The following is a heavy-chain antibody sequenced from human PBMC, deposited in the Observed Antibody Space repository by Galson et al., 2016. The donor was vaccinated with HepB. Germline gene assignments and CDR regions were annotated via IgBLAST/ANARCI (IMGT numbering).Heavy chain of an antibody. CDR1: GGSISSSHYY. V-gene: IGHV4-39*01. CDR2: VYYSGTT. CDR3: ARYSSGYRPNFDY. D-gene: IGHD3-22*01. Sequence: SETLSLTCTVSGGSISSSHYYCGWIRQPPGKGLEWIGNVYYSGTTYDNPSLKSRVTISVDTSKNQFSLKLSSVTAADTAVYYCARYSSGYRPNFDYWGQGTLVTVSS. J-gene: IGHJ4*02.